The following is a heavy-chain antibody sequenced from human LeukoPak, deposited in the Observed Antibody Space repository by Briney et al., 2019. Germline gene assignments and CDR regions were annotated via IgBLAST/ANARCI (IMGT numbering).Heavy chain of an antibody. CDR2: INHSGST. CDR1: GGSFSGYY. J-gene: IGHJ4*02. V-gene: IGHV4-34*01. Sequence: SETLSLTCAIYGGSFSGYYWSWIRQPPGKGLEWIGEINHSGSTNYNPSLKSRVTISVDTSKNQFSLKLSSVTAADTAVYYCARGFFKIDYWGQGTLVTVSS. CDR3: ARGFFKIDY.